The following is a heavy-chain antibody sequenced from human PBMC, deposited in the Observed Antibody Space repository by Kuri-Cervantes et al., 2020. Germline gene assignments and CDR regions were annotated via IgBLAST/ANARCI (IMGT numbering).Heavy chain of an antibody. CDR1: GGSISSSSYY. D-gene: IGHD3-3*01. V-gene: IGHV4-39*01. J-gene: IGHJ6*02. CDR3: ASGVVITGIGYYYGMDA. Sequence: SEPLCLTCTVSGGSISSSSYYWGWIRQPPGKGLEWIGSIYYSGSTYYNPSLKSRVTISVDTSKNQFSLKLSSVTAADTAVYYCASGVVITGIGYYYGMDAWGQGTTVTVSS. CDR2: IYYSGST.